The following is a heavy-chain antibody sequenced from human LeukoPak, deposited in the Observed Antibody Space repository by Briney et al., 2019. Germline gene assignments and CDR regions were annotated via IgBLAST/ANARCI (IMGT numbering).Heavy chain of an antibody. CDR1: GGSISSGDYY. CDR2: IYYSGST. J-gene: IGHJ4*02. D-gene: IGHD3-22*01. V-gene: IGHV4-31*03. CDR3: ARETYYYDSSDNWYFDY. Sequence: SQTLSLTCTVSGGSISSGDYYWSWIRQNPGKGLEWIGYIYYSGSTYYSPSLKSRVTISVDTSKNQFSLKLSSVTAADTAVYYCARETYYYDSSDNWYFDYWGQGTLVTVSS.